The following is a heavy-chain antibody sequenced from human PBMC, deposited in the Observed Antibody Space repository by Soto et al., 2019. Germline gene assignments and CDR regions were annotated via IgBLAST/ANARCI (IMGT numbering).Heavy chain of an antibody. D-gene: IGHD6-13*01. CDR2: IYDSGST. CDR3: ARLFSSSWYYFDY. J-gene: IGHJ4*02. CDR1: GGSISNYY. Sequence: QVQLQESGPGLVTPSETLSLTCTVSGGSISNYYWSWIRQPPGKGLEWIGYIYDSGSTNYNPSLKSRVTISVDTSKKQFSLKLSSVTAADTAVYYCARLFSSSWYYFDYWGQGTLVTVSS. V-gene: IGHV4-59*01.